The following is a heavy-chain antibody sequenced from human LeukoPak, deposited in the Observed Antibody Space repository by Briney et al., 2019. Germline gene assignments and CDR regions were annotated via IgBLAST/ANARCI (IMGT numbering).Heavy chain of an antibody. CDR2: ISAYNGNT. J-gene: IGHJ5*02. V-gene: IGHV1-18*01. CDR3: ARVAAYSSSCCWFDP. Sequence: GASVKVSCKASGYTFTSYGISWVRQAPGQGLEWMGWISAYNGNTNYAQKLQGRVTMTTDTSTSTAYMELRSLRSDDTAVYYCARVAAYSSSCCWFDPWGQGTLVTVSS. CDR1: GYTFTSYG. D-gene: IGHD6-6*01.